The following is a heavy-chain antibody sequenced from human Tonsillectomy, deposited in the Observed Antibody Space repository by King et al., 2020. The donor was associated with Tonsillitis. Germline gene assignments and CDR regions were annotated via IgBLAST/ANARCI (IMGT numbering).Heavy chain of an antibody. Sequence: VQLVESGGGLVQPGRSLRLSCAASGFTFDDYAMHWVRHAPGKGLEWVSGISWNSGSIGYADSVKGRFTISRDNAKNSLYLQMNSLRAEDTALYYCAKAEYFDWNIRGWFDPWGQGTLVTISS. V-gene: IGHV3-9*01. J-gene: IGHJ5*02. CDR3: AKAEYFDWNIRGWFDP. CDR2: ISWNSGSI. CDR1: GFTFDDYA. D-gene: IGHD3-9*01.